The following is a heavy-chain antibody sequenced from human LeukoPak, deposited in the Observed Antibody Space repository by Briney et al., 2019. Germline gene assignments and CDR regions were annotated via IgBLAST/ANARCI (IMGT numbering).Heavy chain of an antibody. J-gene: IGHJ3*02. Sequence: GASVKVSCKASGYTFTNYAMHWVRQAPGQRLEWMGWINAGNGNTKYSQKFQGRVTITRDTSASTAYMELSSLRSEDTAVYYCARDIVVVPAAHVDAFDIWGQGTMVTVSS. D-gene: IGHD2-2*01. CDR3: ARDIVVVPAAHVDAFDI. CDR1: GYTFTNYA. V-gene: IGHV1-3*01. CDR2: INAGNGNT.